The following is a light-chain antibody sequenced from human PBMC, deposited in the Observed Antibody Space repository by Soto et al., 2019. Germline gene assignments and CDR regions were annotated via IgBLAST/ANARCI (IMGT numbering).Light chain of an antibody. CDR3: QTWGTGVV. J-gene: IGLJ2*01. CDR1: SGHSSYA. CDR2: VNSDGSH. Sequence: QPVLTQSPSASASLGASVKLTCTLSSGHSSYAIAWHQQQPAKGPRYLMKVNSDGSHSKGDGIPDRFSGSSSGAERYLTISSLQSEDEGDYYCQTWGTGVVFGGGTKLTVL. V-gene: IGLV4-69*01.